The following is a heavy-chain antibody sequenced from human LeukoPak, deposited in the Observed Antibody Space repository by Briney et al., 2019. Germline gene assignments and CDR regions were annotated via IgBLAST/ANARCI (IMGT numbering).Heavy chain of an antibody. CDR2: INHSGST. Sequence: SETLSLTCAVYGGSFSGYYWSWIRQPPGKGLEWIGEINHSGSTNYNPSLKSRVTISVDTSKNQFSLKLSSVTAADTDVYYCASVAVTDWFDPWGQGTLVTVSS. D-gene: IGHD5-18*01. CDR1: GGSFSGYY. CDR3: ASVAVTDWFDP. V-gene: IGHV4-34*01. J-gene: IGHJ5*02.